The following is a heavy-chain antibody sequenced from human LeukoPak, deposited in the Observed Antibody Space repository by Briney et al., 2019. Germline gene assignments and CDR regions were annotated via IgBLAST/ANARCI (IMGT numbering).Heavy chain of an antibody. D-gene: IGHD3-9*01. J-gene: IGHJ4*02. V-gene: IGHV4-59*01. CDR1: GGSISSYS. Sequence: SETLSLTCSVSGGSISSYSWSWIRQPPGKGLEYICYVSNSGTTNYNPSLKSRVTISVDTSKKQFSLKLTSLTAADTAVYYCAAADGNYDILTGSLSLFYFDYWGQGTQVTVSS. CDR3: AAADGNYDILTGSLSLFYFDY. CDR2: VSNSGTT.